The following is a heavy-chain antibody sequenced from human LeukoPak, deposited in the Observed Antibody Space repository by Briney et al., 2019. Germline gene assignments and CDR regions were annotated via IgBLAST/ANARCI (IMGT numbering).Heavy chain of an antibody. V-gene: IGHV4-59*01. J-gene: IGHJ5*02. CDR1: GGSISSYY. D-gene: IGHD3-22*01. Sequence: SETLSLTCTVSGGSISSYYWSWIRQPPGKGLEWIGYIYYSGSTNYNPSLKSRVTISVDTSKNQFSLKLSSVTAADTAVYYCARVSGYYDSSGYFNWFDPWGQGTPVTVSS. CDR3: ARVSGYYDSSGYFNWFDP. CDR2: IYYSGST.